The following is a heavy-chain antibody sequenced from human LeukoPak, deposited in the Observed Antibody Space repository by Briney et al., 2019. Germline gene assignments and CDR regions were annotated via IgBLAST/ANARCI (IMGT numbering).Heavy chain of an antibody. J-gene: IGHJ4*02. D-gene: IGHD1-26*01. Sequence: GGSLRLSCAASGFTFSSYSMNWVRQAPGKGLECVSSISSSSSYIYYADSVKGRFTISRDNAKNSLYLQMNSLRAEDTAVYYCARDRDGGSGAFDYWAREPWSLSPQ. CDR3: ARDRDGGSGAFDY. CDR2: ISSSSSYI. CDR1: GFTFSSYS. V-gene: IGHV3-21*01.